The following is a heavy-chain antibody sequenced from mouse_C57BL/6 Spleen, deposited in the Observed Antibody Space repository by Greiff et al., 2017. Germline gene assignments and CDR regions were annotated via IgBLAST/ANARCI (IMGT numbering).Heavy chain of an antibody. CDR1: GYAFSSSW. CDR2: IYPGDGDT. CDR3: ARWYDGFAY. J-gene: IGHJ3*01. Sequence: VQLKESGPELVKPGDSVKISCKASGYAFSSSWMNWVKQRPGKGLEWIGRIYPGDGDTNYNGKFKGKATLTADKSSSTAYMQLSSLTSEDSAVYFCARWYDGFAYWGQGTLVTVSA. V-gene: IGHV1-82*01. D-gene: IGHD2-14*01.